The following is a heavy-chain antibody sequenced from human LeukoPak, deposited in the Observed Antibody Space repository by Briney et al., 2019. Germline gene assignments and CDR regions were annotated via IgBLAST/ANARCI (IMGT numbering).Heavy chain of an antibody. CDR2: INHSGGT. CDR3: ARGYSTSTGYYFDY. Sequence: KTSETLSLTCAVYGGSFSGYYWSWIRQPPGKGLEWIGEINHSGGTNYNPSLKSRVTMSVDTSKNQFSLKLSSVTAADTAVYYCARGYSTSTGYYFDYWGQGTLVTVSS. D-gene: IGHD6-13*01. J-gene: IGHJ4*02. CDR1: GGSFSGYY. V-gene: IGHV4-34*01.